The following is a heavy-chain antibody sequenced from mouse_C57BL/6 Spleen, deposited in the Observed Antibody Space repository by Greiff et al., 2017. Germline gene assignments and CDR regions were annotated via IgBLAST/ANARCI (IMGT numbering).Heavy chain of an antibody. J-gene: IGHJ4*01. V-gene: IGHV1-53*01. CDR2: INPSNGGT. D-gene: IGHD2-2*01. Sequence: QVQLQQPGTELVKPGASVKLSCKASGYTFTSYWMHWVKQRPGQGLEWIGNINPSNGGTNYNEKFKSKATLTVDKSSSTAYMQLSSLTSEDSAVYYCARETYGYEGHYYAVDYWGQGTSVTVSS. CDR1: GYTFTSYW. CDR3: ARETYGYEGHYYAVDY.